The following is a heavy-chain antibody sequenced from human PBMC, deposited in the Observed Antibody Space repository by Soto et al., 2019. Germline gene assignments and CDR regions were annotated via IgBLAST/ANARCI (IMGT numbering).Heavy chain of an antibody. CDR3: AREGTVVAATPAGLGY. CDR2: IKQDGSEK. V-gene: IGHV3-7*01. D-gene: IGHD2-15*01. CDR1: GFTFSSYW. Sequence: PGGSLRLSCAASGFTFSSYWMSWVRQAPGKGLEWVANIKQDGSEKYYVDSVKGRFTISRDNAKNSLYLQMNSLRAEDTAVYYCAREGTVVAATPAGLGYWGQGTLVTVSS. J-gene: IGHJ4*02.